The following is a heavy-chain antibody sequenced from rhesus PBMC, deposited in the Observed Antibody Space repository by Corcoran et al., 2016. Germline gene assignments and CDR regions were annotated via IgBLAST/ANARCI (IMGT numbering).Heavy chain of an antibody. Sequence: DVQLVESGGGLVKSGGSLRLSCVASGFTFTTYEMYWVRQAPGEGLEWVSVISASCDATYSADSVKGRFTISRDNAKNSLFLQMNSLRAEDTAVYYCTHYQRGYWGQGVLVTVSS. CDR2: ISASCDAT. D-gene: IGHD4-11*01. CDR1: GFTFTTYE. CDR3: THYQRGY. J-gene: IGHJ4*01. V-gene: IGHV3-100*02.